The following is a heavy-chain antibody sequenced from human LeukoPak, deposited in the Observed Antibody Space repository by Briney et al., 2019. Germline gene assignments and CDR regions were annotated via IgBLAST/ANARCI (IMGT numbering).Heavy chain of an antibody. CDR2: IYYSGST. CDR1: GGSISSSSYY. D-gene: IGHD3-3*01. Sequence: SETLSLTCTVSGGSISSSSYYWGWIRQPPGKGLEWIGSIYYSGSTYYNPSLKSRVTISVDTSKNQFSLKLSSVTAADTAVYYCARAPRILEWLLYLGYFDYWGQGTLVTVSS. CDR3: ARAPRILEWLLYLGYFDY. J-gene: IGHJ4*02. V-gene: IGHV4-39*07.